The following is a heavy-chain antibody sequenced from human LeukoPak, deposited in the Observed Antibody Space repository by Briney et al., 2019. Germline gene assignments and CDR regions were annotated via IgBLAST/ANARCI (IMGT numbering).Heavy chain of an antibody. CDR1: GGSISSYY. J-gene: IGHJ6*02. CDR3: ARGTSSGWYSTGYYYYGMDV. Sequence: SETLSLTCTVSGGSISSYYWSWIRQPPGKGLEWIGYIYYSGSTNYNPSLKSRVTISVDTSKNQFSLKLSSVTAADTAAYYCARGTSSGWYSTGYYYYGMDVWGQGTTVTVSS. D-gene: IGHD6-19*01. V-gene: IGHV4-59*01. CDR2: IYYSGST.